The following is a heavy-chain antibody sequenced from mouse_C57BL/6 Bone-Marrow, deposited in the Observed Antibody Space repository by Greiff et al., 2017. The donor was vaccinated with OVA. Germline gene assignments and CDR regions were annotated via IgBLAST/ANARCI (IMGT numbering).Heavy chain of an antibody. D-gene: IGHD1-1*01. CDR3: ARERPYYGPCAY. Sequence: QVQLQQPGAELVRPGSSVKLSCKASGYTFTSYWMHWVKQRPIQGLDWIGNIDPSDSETHYNQKFKDKATLTVDKSSSTAYMQLSSLTSEDSAVYYCARERPYYGPCAYWGQGTLVTVSA. CDR2: IDPSDSET. V-gene: IGHV1-52*01. J-gene: IGHJ3*01. CDR1: GYTFTSYW.